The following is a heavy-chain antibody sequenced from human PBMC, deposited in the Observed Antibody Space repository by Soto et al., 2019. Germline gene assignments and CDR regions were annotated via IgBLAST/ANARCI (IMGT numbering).Heavy chain of an antibody. D-gene: IGHD3-10*01. CDR1: GFTVSSNY. V-gene: IGHV3-53*01. Sequence: PGGSLRLSCAASGFTVSSNYMSWVRQAPGKGLEWVSVIYSGGSTCYADSVKGRFTISRDNAKNTLYLQMNSLRAEDTAVYYCARVVRGVISYYGMDVWGQGTTVTVSS. J-gene: IGHJ6*02. CDR2: IYSGGST. CDR3: ARVVRGVISYYGMDV.